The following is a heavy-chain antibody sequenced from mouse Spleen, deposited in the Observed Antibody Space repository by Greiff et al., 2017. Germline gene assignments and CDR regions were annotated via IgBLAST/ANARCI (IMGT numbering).Heavy chain of an antibody. V-gene: IGHV5-9*01. CDR3: ARHYYRYDGYYFDY. CDR2: ISSGGGNT. Sequence: EVMLVESGGGLVKLGGSLKLSCAASGFTFSSYAMSWVRQTPEKRLEWVATISSGGGNTYYPDSVKGRFTISRDNAKNTLYLQMSSLKSEDTAMYYCARHYYRYDGYYFDYWGQGTTLTVSS. D-gene: IGHD2-14*01. CDR1: GFTFSSYA. J-gene: IGHJ2*01.